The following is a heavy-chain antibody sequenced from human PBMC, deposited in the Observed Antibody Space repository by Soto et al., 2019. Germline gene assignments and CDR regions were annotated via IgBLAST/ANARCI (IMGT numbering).Heavy chain of an antibody. D-gene: IGHD5-12*01. Sequence: QVQLVQSGAEVRQPASSGKVSCKTSGGTVSSYAISWVRQAPGQGLEWMGGIVPIVDTSTYAQKFQGRVTITADESTSTAYMELSSLRSDDTAIYYCVRVVAIPGYPDNWGQGTLVTVSS. J-gene: IGHJ4*02. V-gene: IGHV1-69*12. CDR3: VRVVAIPGYPDN. CDR2: IVPIVDTS. CDR1: GGTVSSYA.